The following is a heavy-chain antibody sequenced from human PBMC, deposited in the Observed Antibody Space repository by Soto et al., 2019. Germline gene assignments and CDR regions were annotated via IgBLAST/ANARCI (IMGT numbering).Heavy chain of an antibody. CDR1: GYAFSNYA. D-gene: IGHD5-12*01. V-gene: IGHV3-64*01. J-gene: IGHJ4*02. Sequence: EVQLVESGGGLVEPGGSLRLSCAASGYAFSNYAMHWVRQAPGKGLEYVSVINSNGGSTFYANSVKGRFTISRDNSKNTLYLQMGSLRVEDTGVYYCARAPGYSGYDALDYWGQGTLVTVSS. CDR3: ARAPGYSGYDALDY. CDR2: INSNGGST.